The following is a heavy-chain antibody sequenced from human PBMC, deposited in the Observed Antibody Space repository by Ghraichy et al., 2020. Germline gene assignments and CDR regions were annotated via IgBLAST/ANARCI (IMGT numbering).Heavy chain of an antibody. CDR1: GHSISSGYY. V-gene: IGHV4-38-2*02. J-gene: IGHJ6*03. CDR2: MYHSGST. Sequence: SETLSLTCTVSGHSISSGYYWGWIRQPPGKGLEWIGSMYHSGSTYYNPSLKSRVTISVDTSKNQFSLKLSSVTAADTAVYYCARVRVVTGIPAYMDVWGKGTTVTVSS. D-gene: IGHD2-21*02. CDR3: ARVRVVTGIPAYMDV.